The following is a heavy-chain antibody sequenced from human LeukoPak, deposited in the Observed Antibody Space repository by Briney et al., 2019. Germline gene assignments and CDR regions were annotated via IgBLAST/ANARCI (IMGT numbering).Heavy chain of an antibody. CDR1: GFTFSSYW. Sequence: GGSLRLSCAASGFTFSSYWMSWVRQAPGKGLEWVAVISYDGSNKYYADSVKGRFTISRDNSKNTLYLQMNSLRAEDTAVYYCAKDRPCIAVAGLPDYWGQGTLVTVSS. V-gene: IGHV3-30*18. D-gene: IGHD6-19*01. J-gene: IGHJ4*02. CDR3: AKDRPCIAVAGLPDY. CDR2: ISYDGSNK.